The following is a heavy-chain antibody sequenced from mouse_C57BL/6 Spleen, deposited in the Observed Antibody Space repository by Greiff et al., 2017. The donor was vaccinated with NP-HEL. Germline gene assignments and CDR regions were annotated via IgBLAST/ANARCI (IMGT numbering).Heavy chain of an antibody. CDR1: GYTFTSYW. CDR3: ARVSYITTVASFYYCDY. Sequence: VQLQQSGAELAKPGASVKLSCKASGYTFTSYWMHWVKQRPGQGLEWIGYINPSSGYTKYNQKFKDKATLTADKSSSTAYMQLSSLTYEDSAVYYCARVSYITTVASFYYCDYWGQGTTLTVSS. D-gene: IGHD1-1*01. V-gene: IGHV1-7*01. CDR2: INPSSGYT. J-gene: IGHJ2*01.